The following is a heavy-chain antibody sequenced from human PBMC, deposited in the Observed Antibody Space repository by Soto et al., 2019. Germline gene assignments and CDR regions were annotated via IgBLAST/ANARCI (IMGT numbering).Heavy chain of an antibody. CDR3: AKDRGLVLSFYFDY. J-gene: IGHJ4*02. Sequence: EVQLVESGGGLVQPGRSLRLSCAASGFTFDDYAMHWVRQAPGKGLEWVSGISWNSGSIGYADSVKGRFTISRDNAKNSLYLQMISLRAEDTALYYCAKDRGLVLSFYFDYWGQGTLVTVSS. CDR1: GFTFDDYA. D-gene: IGHD6-19*01. V-gene: IGHV3-9*01. CDR2: ISWNSGSI.